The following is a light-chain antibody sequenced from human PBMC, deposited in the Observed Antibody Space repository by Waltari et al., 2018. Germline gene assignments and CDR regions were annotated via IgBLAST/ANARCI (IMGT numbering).Light chain of an antibody. CDR1: EAINKW. J-gene: IGKJ1*01. CDR2: DAS. Sequence: DTQLSQFPSTLAASVGARVTITCRASEAINKWLAWYQQKPGKAPKVLIYDASTLQSGVPSRFSGSGSGTEFTLTIDSLQPDDFATYYCQQYNRFSPFGQGTNVEVK. V-gene: IGKV1-5*01. CDR3: QQYNRFSP.